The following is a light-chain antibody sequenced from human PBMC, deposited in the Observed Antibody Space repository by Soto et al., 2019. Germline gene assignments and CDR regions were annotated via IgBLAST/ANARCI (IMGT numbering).Light chain of an antibody. J-gene: IGKJ1*01. CDR3: QQYNNWLWT. CDR2: GAS. Sequence: EILITQSPATLSVSPGERATLSCRASQSVSSNLAWYQQKPGQAPRLLIYGASTRATGIPARFSGSGSGTEFTLTISSLQSEDFAVYYCQQYNNWLWTFGQGTKG. CDR1: QSVSSN. V-gene: IGKV3-15*01.